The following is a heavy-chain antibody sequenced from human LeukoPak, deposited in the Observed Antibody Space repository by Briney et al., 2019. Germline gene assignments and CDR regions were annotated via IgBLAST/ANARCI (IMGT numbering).Heavy chain of an antibody. V-gene: IGHV4-4*07. CDR1: GGSISRYY. Sequence: KPSETLSLTCTVSGGSISRYYWSWIRQPAGKGLEWIGRIYTSGSTNYNPSLKSRVTMSVDTSKNQFSLKLSSVTAADTAVYYCARDSPYCGGDCYSEYWGQGTLVTVSS. CDR3: ARDSPYCGGDCYSEY. D-gene: IGHD2-21*02. CDR2: IYTSGST. J-gene: IGHJ4*02.